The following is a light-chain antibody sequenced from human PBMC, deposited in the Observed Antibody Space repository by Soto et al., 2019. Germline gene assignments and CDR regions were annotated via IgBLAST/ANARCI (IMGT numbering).Light chain of an antibody. J-gene: IGKJ1*01. CDR3: QQYDNSVWT. Sequence: VVLKQSPAALALSPGERATLSCRTSLSVSVYLDWYQQKPGQAPRLLISDASNRATGIPARFSGSGSGTDFTLTISRLEPEDLAVYYCQQYDNSVWTFGQGTKV. CDR1: LSVSVY. CDR2: DAS. V-gene: IGKV3-11*01.